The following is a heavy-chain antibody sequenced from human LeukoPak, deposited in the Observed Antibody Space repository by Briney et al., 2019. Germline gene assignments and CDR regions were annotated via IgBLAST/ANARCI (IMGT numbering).Heavy chain of an antibody. V-gene: IGHV3-33*06. Sequence: GGSLRLSCAASGFTFSTYAMHWVRQAPGKGLEWVAVIWYDGSNKYYVDSVKGRFTISRDNSKSTLYLQMHSLRAGDTALYYCAKCNLDNCREGFDIWGQGTMVTVSS. CDR1: GFTFSTYA. D-gene: IGHD2/OR15-2a*01. J-gene: IGHJ3*02. CDR2: IWYDGSNK. CDR3: AKCNLDNCREGFDI.